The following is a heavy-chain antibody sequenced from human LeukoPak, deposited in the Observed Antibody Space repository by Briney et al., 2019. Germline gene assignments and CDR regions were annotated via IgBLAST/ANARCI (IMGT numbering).Heavy chain of an antibody. CDR1: GGSFSGYY. Sequence: SETLSLTCAVYGGSFSGYYWSWIRQPPGKGLEWIGEINHSGSTNYNPSLKSRVTISVDTSKNQFSLRLSSVTAADTAVYYCARGRYSYGPQNYDYMDVWGKGTTVTISS. V-gene: IGHV4-34*01. J-gene: IGHJ6*03. CDR3: ARGRYSYGPQNYDYMDV. CDR2: INHSGST. D-gene: IGHD5-18*01.